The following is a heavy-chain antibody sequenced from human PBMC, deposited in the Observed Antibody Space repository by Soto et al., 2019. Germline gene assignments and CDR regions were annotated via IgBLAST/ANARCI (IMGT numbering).Heavy chain of an antibody. CDR1: GASIRNTGFY. Sequence: QVQLQESGPGLVKPSETLSLTATVSGASIRNTGFYWSWIRQPPGKGLEWIGYIYSSGSTTYNSSLKSRVTISLDTCKNQVSLNLTSVTAAYTAMYYCARTTASLSLDVWGHGTMVSVSS. V-gene: IGHV4-61*08. CDR3: ARTTASLSLDV. D-gene: IGHD2-21*02. J-gene: IGHJ3*01. CDR2: IYSSGST.